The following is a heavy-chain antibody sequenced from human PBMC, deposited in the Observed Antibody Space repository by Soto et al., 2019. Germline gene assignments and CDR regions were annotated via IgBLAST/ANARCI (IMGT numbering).Heavy chain of an antibody. V-gene: IGHV3-23*01. CDR3: AKRLHTSSWYAAFDY. Sequence: EVQLLESGGGLVQPGGSLRLSCAASGFTFSSYGMSWVRQAPGKGLDWVSAISDSGSSTYYADSVKGRFTISRDNSKSTLYLQMNSLRAEDTAVYYCAKRLHTSSWYAAFDYWGQGTLVTVSS. CDR2: ISDSGSST. D-gene: IGHD6-13*01. J-gene: IGHJ4*02. CDR1: GFTFSSYG.